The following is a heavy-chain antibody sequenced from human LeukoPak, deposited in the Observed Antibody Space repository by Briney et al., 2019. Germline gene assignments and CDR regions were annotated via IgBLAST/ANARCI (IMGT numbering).Heavy chain of an antibody. Sequence: GGSLRLSCAASGFTVSSNHMSWVRQAPGKGLEWVSVIYSGGSTYYADSVKGRFTISRDNSKNTLYLQMNSLRAEDTAVYYCARDRSGYNDAFDIWGQGTMVTVSS. CDR1: GFTVSSNH. D-gene: IGHD5-12*01. CDR2: IYSGGST. V-gene: IGHV3-66*01. J-gene: IGHJ3*02. CDR3: ARDRSGYNDAFDI.